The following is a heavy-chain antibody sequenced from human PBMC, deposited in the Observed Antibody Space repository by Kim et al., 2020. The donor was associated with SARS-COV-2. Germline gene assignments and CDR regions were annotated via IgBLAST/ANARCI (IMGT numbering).Heavy chain of an antibody. V-gene: IGHV4-59*08. D-gene: IGHD6-13*01. CDR2: FYYSGST. J-gene: IGHJ4*02. CDR1: GGSISSYY. Sequence: SETLSLTCTVSGGSISSYYWSWIRQPPGKGLEWIGYFYYSGSTNYNPSLKSRVTISVDTSKNQFSLKLSSVTAADTAVYYCARHWSSSWYYDYWGQGTLVTVSS. CDR3: ARHWSSSWYYDY.